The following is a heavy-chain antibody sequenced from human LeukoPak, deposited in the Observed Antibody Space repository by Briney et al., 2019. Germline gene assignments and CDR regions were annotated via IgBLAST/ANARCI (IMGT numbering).Heavy chain of an antibody. CDR3: AREDVVLVDAVRCYYYGMDV. Sequence: ASVKVSCKPSGYNFISYYMHWVRQAPGQGLEWMGIINPSGGSTIYAQKFQDRVTMTRDTSTSTVYMELSSLKSEDTAVYYCAREDVVLVDAVRCYYYGMDVWGQGTTVTVSS. CDR1: GYNFISYY. V-gene: IGHV1-46*01. D-gene: IGHD2-8*01. CDR2: INPSGGST. J-gene: IGHJ6*02.